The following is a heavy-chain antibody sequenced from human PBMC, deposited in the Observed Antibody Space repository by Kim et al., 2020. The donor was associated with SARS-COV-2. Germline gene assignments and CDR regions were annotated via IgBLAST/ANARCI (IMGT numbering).Heavy chain of an antibody. D-gene: IGHD3-3*01. Sequence: LKGRVTISVDTAKNQFSRKLRSVTAADTAVYYCARGITIFGVVTNGMDVWGQGTTVTVSS. J-gene: IGHJ6*02. CDR3: ARGITIFGVVTNGMDV. V-gene: IGHV4-31*02.